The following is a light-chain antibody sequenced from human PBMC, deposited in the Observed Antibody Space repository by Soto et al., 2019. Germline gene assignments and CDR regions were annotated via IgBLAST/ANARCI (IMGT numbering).Light chain of an antibody. J-gene: IGLJ3*02. CDR2: GVT. CDR3: SSYRSPTSGV. Sequence: QSALTQPASVSGSPGQSITISCTGTSSDIGSYNYVSWYQQHPGRTPKLLIYGVTNRPSGVSNRFSGSKSGNTASLTISGLQTEDEADYYCSSYRSPTSGVSGGGTKVTVL. CDR1: SSDIGSYNY. V-gene: IGLV2-14*01.